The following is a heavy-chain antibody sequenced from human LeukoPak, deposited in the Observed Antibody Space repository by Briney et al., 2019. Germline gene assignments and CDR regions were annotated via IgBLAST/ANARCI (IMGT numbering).Heavy chain of an antibody. Sequence: GGSLRLSCAASGFTFSDYEMNWVRQAPGKGLEWVSYISSSASIIYYSDSVKGRFTISRDNAKNSLYLQMNSLSAEDTAVYYCGRAGPVTKDHFMDVWGKGTTVTVSS. CDR3: GRAGPVTKDHFMDV. V-gene: IGHV3-48*03. CDR2: ISSSASII. D-gene: IGHD2-2*01. CDR1: GFTFSDYE. J-gene: IGHJ6*03.